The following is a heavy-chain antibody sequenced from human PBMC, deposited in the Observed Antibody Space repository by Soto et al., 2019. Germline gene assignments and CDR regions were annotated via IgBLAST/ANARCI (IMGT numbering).Heavy chain of an antibody. J-gene: IGHJ6*02. CDR1: GFTVSSNY. CDR2: IYSGGST. D-gene: IGHD7-27*01. Sequence: EVPLVESGGGLIQPGGSLRLSCAASGFTVSSNYMSWVRQAPGKGLEWVSVIYSGGSTYYADSVKGRFTISRDNSKNTLYLQMNSLRAEDTAVYYCARAPLGYYYYGMDVWGQGTTVTVSS. CDR3: ARAPLGYYYYGMDV. V-gene: IGHV3-53*01.